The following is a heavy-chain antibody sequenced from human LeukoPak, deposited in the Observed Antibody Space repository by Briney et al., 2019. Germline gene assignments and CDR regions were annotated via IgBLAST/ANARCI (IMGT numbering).Heavy chain of an antibody. D-gene: IGHD2-2*01. CDR2: INPNSGGT. Sequence: ASVKDSCKASGYTFTGYYMHWVRQAPGQGLERMGWINPNSGGTNYAQKFQGRVTMTRDTSISTAYMELSRLRSDDTAVYYCARVGCSSTSCYNWFDPWGQGTLVTVSS. CDR3: ARVGCSSTSCYNWFDP. J-gene: IGHJ5*02. V-gene: IGHV1-2*02. CDR1: GYTFTGYY.